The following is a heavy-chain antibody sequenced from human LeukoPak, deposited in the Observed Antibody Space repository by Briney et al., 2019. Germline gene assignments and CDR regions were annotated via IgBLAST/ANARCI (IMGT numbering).Heavy chain of an antibody. V-gene: IGHV3-30*04. CDR1: GFTFSSYA. D-gene: IGHD3-3*01. CDR3: ARDRGDFWSGSYYYYYYMDV. CDR2: ISYDGSNK. Sequence: PGGSLRLSCAASGFTFSSYAMHWVRQAPGKELEWVAVISYDGSNKYYADSVKGRFTISRDNSKNTLYLQMNSLRAEDTAVYYCARDRGDFWSGSYYYYYYMDVWGKGTTVTVSS. J-gene: IGHJ6*03.